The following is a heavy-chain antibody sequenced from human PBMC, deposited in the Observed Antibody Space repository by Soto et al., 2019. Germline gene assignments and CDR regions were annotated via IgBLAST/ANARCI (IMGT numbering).Heavy chain of an antibody. J-gene: IGHJ4*02. CDR2: IIPIFGTA. D-gene: IGHD5-18*01. Sequence: QVQLVQSGAEVKKPGSSVKVSCKASGGTFSSYAISWVRQAPGQGLEWMGGIIPIFGTANYAQKFQGRVTITADESTSTAYVELSNLRAEDTAAYYCARGGYTAMVQYYFDYWGQGTLVTVSS. CDR3: ARGGYTAMVQYYFDY. V-gene: IGHV1-69*01. CDR1: GGTFSSYA.